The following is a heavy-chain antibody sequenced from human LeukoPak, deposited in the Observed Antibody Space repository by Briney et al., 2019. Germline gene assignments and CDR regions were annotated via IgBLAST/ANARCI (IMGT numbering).Heavy chain of an antibody. Sequence: SETLSLTCAVYGGSFSGYYWSWIRQPPGKGLEWIGEINHSGSTNYNPSLKSRVTISVDTSKNQFSLKLSSVTAADTAVYYCARVSGYSHGSFDYWGQGTLVTVSS. D-gene: IGHD5-18*01. CDR3: ARVSGYSHGSFDY. V-gene: IGHV4-34*01. CDR1: GGSFSGYY. CDR2: INHSGST. J-gene: IGHJ4*02.